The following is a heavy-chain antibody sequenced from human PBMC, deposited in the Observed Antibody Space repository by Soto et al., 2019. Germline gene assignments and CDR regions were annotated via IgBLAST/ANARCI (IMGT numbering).Heavy chain of an antibody. D-gene: IGHD3-16*01. CDR2: IIPILGET. Sequence: QVQLVQSGAEVKKPGSSVRVSCKASGTIFSSYTISWVRQAPGQGLEWMGRIIPILGETNSAQKFQDRVTLTADKSTNTPCMELNSLRLEDTAVYYCARGLGGRMDDWGQGTTVTVSS. CDR3: ARGLGGRMDD. V-gene: IGHV1-69*08. J-gene: IGHJ6*02. CDR1: GTIFSSYT.